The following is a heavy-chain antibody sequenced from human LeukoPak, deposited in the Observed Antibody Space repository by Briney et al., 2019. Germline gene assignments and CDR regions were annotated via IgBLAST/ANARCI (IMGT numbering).Heavy chain of an antibody. CDR3: ARNSIGLGTSDY. J-gene: IGHJ4*02. CDR2: IYYSGST. Sequence: PPETLSLTCTVSGGSISSSSYYWGWIRQPPGKGLEWIGSIYYSGSTYYNPSLKSRVTISVDTSKNQFSLKLSSVTAADTAVYYCARNSIGLGTSDYWGQGTLVTVSS. V-gene: IGHV4-39*01. CDR1: GGSISSSSYY. D-gene: IGHD2/OR15-2a*01.